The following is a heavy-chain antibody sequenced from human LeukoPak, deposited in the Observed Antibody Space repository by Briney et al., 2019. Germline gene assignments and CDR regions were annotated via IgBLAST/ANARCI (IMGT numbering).Heavy chain of an antibody. J-gene: IGHJ1*01. CDR2: IKTDGSEK. V-gene: IGHV3-7*01. CDR1: GFNFSNYW. Sequence: GGSLRLSCEGSGFNFSNYWMGWVRQAPGKGVQWVANIKTDGSEKYYVDSVKGRFTISRDNAKNSLYLQMNSLRAEDTAVYYCATYSSLNRREFQFWGQGTLLTVSS. CDR3: ATYSSLNRREFQF. D-gene: IGHD3-22*01.